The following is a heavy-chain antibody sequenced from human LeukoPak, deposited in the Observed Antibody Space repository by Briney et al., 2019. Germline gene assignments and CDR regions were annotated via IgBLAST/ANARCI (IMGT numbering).Heavy chain of an antibody. J-gene: IGHJ4*02. CDR2: IYYSGST. V-gene: IGHV4-59*08. CDR1: GGSISSYY. CDR3: ARLVATKSGWGYYFDY. D-gene: IGHD5-12*01. Sequence: ETLSLTCTVSGGSISSYYWSWIRQPPGKGLEWIGYIYYSGSTNYNPSLKSRVTISVDTSKNQFSLKLSSVTAADTAVYYCARLVATKSGWGYYFDYWGQGTLVTVSS.